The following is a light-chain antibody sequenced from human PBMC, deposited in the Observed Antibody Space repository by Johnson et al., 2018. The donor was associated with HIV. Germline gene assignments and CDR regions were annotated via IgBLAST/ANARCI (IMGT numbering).Light chain of an antibody. Sequence: QAVLTQPPSVSAAPGQKVTISCSGSSSNIGNNYVSWYQQVPGTAPKLLIYDNNRRPSGIPDRFSGSKSGTSATLGITGLQTGVEADYYCGTWDSSVRSAFFGTGAKFTVL. CDR1: SSNIGNNY. V-gene: IGLV1-51*01. J-gene: IGLJ1*01. CDR2: DNN. CDR3: GTWDSSVRSAF.